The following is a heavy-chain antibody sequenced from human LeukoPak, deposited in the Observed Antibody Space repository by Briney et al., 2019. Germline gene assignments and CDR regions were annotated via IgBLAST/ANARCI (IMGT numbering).Heavy chain of an antibody. CDR1: GFTFSDYA. D-gene: IGHD6-13*01. J-gene: IGHJ6*02. CDR2: IYSGGST. Sequence: GASLRLSCAASGFTFSDYAMSWVRQAPGKGLEWVSVIYSGGSTYYADSVKGRFTISRDNSKNTLYLQMNSLRAEDTAVYYCARQPGIAAAGQYYYYYYGMDVWGQGTTVTVSS. CDR3: ARQPGIAAAGQYYYYYYGMDV. V-gene: IGHV3-66*02.